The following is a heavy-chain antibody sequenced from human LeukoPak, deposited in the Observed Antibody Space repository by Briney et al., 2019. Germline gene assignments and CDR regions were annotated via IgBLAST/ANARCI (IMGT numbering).Heavy chain of an antibody. J-gene: IGHJ4*02. Sequence: GGSLRLSCAASGFTFSTYAMSWVRQAPGKGLEWVSSISGSGGSTNYADSVKGRFTISRDNSKNTLYLQMNSLRAEDTAVYYCAKDLKQWRDWGQGALVTVSS. D-gene: IGHD6-19*01. CDR1: GFTFSTYA. CDR2: ISGSGGST. CDR3: AKDLKQWRD. V-gene: IGHV3-23*01.